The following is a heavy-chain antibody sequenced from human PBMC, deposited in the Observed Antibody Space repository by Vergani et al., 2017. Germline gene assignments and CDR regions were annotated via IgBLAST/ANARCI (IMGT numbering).Heavy chain of an antibody. V-gene: IGHV3-23*01. Sequence: EVQLLESGGGLVQPGGSRRLSCAGAGFTFDTYTMAYVRQAPGKGLEWVATISSGDGDIFYADSVKGRFTISRDNSKNTLFLQMNSLEDEDTAVYYCTTAWGLYYLHGEYFQYWGRGTLVSVSS. J-gene: IGHJ1*01. D-gene: IGHD3-10*01. CDR3: TTAWGLYYLHGEYFQY. CDR2: ISSGDGDI. CDR1: GFTFDTYT.